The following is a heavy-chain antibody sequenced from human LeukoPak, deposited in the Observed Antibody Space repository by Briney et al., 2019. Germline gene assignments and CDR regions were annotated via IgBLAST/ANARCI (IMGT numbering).Heavy chain of an antibody. CDR1: GFSFDDYA. Sequence: GRSLRLSCAASGFSFDDYAMHWVRQAPGKGLEWVSGISWNSDTIGYVDSVKGRFTISRDNAKNSLYLQMNSLGAEDTALYYCAKDISGTYLAALDYWGQGTLVTVSS. V-gene: IGHV3-9*01. CDR3: AKDISGTYLAALDY. CDR2: ISWNSDTI. J-gene: IGHJ4*02. D-gene: IGHD1-26*01.